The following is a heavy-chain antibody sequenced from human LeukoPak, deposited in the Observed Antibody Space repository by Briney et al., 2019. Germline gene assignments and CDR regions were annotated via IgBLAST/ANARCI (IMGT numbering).Heavy chain of an antibody. CDR1: GFSFSSYG. J-gene: IGHJ4*02. CDR2: IRYDGTNK. Sequence: GGSLRLSCAASGFSFSSYGMHWVRQAPGKGLEWVAFIRYDGTNKYYIDSVKGRFTISRDNSKNTLYLQMNSLRPEDTAVYHCAKDKAVAGADYFDYWGQGTLVTVSS. D-gene: IGHD6-19*01. V-gene: IGHV3-30*02. CDR3: AKDKAVAGADYFDY.